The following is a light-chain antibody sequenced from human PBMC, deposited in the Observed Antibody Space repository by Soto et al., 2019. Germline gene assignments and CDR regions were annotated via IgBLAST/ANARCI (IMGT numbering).Light chain of an antibody. J-gene: IGKJ4*01. CDR3: QHYSNYPLT. CDR1: QRISSW. V-gene: IGKV1-5*03. Sequence: DIQMTQSPSTLSASVGDRVTITCRASQRISSWLAWYQQKPGKAPKLLIYKASSLESGVPSRFSGSGSGTEVTLTSSSLQPDDFAIYYCQHYSNYPLTFGGGTMVEFK. CDR2: KAS.